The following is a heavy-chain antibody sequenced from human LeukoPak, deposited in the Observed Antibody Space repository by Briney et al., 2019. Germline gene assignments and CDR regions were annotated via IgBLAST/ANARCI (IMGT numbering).Heavy chain of an antibody. CDR2: ISGGSTTI. CDR1: GFTFSRYS. V-gene: IGHV3-48*04. CDR3: AKLTYYYDSSGQY. D-gene: IGHD3-22*01. Sequence: PGGSLRLSCAASGFTFSRYSMSWVRQAPGKGLEWVSFISGGSTTIYYADSVTGRFTISRDNAKNSLYLQVNSLRAEDTAVYYCAKLTYYYDSSGQYWGQGTLVTVSS. J-gene: IGHJ4*02.